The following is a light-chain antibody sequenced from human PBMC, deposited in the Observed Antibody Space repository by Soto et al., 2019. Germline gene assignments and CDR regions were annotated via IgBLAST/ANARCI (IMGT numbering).Light chain of an antibody. CDR2: EVS. CDR3: SSYKSRSSYV. CDR1: SSDVGGYNY. J-gene: IGLJ1*01. V-gene: IGLV2-14*01. Sequence: QSVLTQPASVSGSPGQSITISCTGTSSDVGGYNYVSWYQQHPGKAPKLMIYEVSNRPSGVSNRFSGSKSGNTASLTISGLQDEEEADYSCSSYKSRSSYVFGTGTKVTV.